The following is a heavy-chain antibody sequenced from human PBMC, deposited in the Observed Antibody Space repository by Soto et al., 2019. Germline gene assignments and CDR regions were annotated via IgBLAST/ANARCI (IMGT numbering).Heavy chain of an antibody. V-gene: IGHV3-30-3*01. CDR2: ISYDGSNK. J-gene: IGHJ4*02. CDR3: ARGDYYDSSGLLGY. CDR1: GFTFSSYA. Sequence: QVQLVESGGGVVQPGRSLRLSCAASGFTFSSYAMHWVRQAPGKGLELVAVISYDGSNKYYAASVKGRFTISRDNSKNTLYLQMNSLRDEDTAVYYCARGDYYDSSGLLGYWGQGTLVTVSS. D-gene: IGHD3-22*01.